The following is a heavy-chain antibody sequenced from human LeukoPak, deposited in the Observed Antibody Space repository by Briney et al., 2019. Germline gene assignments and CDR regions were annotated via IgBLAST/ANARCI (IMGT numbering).Heavy chain of an antibody. Sequence: GGSLRLSCAASGFTFSSYAMSWVRQAPGKGLEWVSAISGSGRSTYYADSVKGRLTISRDNSKNTLYLQMHSLRAEDTAVYYCAKNPPFQGVVVPAAHVGYWGQGTLVTVSS. D-gene: IGHD2-2*01. J-gene: IGHJ4*02. CDR2: ISGSGRST. V-gene: IGHV3-23*01. CDR3: AKNPPFQGVVVPAAHVGY. CDR1: GFTFSSYA.